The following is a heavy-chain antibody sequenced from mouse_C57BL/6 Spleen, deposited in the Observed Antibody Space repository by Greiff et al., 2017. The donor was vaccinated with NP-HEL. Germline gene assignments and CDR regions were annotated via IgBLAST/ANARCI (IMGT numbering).Heavy chain of an antibody. D-gene: IGHD6-1*01. J-gene: IGHJ3*01. Sequence: VQLQQSGAELVKPGASVKISCKASGYAFSSYWMNWVKQRPGKGLEWIGQIYPGDGDTNYNGKFKGKATLTADKSSSTAYMQLSSLTSEDSAVYFCARGAPLGPWCAYWGQGTLVTVSA. CDR2: IYPGDGDT. V-gene: IGHV1-80*01. CDR1: GYAFSSYW. CDR3: ARGAPLGPWCAY.